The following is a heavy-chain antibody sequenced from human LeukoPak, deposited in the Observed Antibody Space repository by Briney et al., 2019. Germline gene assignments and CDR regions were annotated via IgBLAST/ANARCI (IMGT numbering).Heavy chain of an antibody. CDR3: ARQRTEDVLLWFGELSAADY. J-gene: IGHJ4*02. Sequence: GESLKISCKGSGYSFTSYWISWVRQMPGKGLEWMGIIYPGDSDTRYSPSFQGQVTISADKSISTAYLQWSSLKASDTAMYYCARQRTEDVLLWFGELSAADYWGQGTLVTVSS. CDR2: IYPGDSDT. D-gene: IGHD3-10*01. CDR1: GYSFTSYW. V-gene: IGHV5-51*01.